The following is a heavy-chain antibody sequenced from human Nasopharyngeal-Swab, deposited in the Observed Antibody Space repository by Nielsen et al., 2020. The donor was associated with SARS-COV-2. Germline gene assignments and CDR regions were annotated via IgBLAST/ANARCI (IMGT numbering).Heavy chain of an antibody. Sequence: ESLKISCTVSGDSIAYSTFYWGWIRQPPGKGLEWIGNIYYNENTYQNPSLKSRLTISVDKSKNQFSLQLSSVTAADTAVYYCVRSSSWYYFDYWAQGTQVTVSS. CDR3: VRSSSWYYFDY. CDR1: GDSIAYSTFY. CDR2: IYYNENT. J-gene: IGHJ4*02. V-gene: IGHV4-39*01. D-gene: IGHD6-13*01.